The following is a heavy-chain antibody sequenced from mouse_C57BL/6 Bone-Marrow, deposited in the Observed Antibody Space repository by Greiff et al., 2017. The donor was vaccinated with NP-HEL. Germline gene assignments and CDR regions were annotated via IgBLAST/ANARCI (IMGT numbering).Heavy chain of an antibody. J-gene: IGHJ2*01. V-gene: IGHV1-54*01. Sequence: QVQLQQSGAELVRPGTSVKVSCKASGYAFTNYLIEWVKQRPGQGLEWIGVINPGSGGTNYNEKFKGKATLTADKSSSTAYMQLSSLTSEDSAVYFCARSYYGSFDYWGQGTTLTVSS. CDR2: INPGSGGT. CDR3: ARSYYGSFDY. D-gene: IGHD1-1*01. CDR1: GYAFTNYL.